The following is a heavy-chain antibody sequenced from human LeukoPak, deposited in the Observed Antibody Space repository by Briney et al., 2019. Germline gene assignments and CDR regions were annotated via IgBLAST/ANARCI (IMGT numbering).Heavy chain of an antibody. D-gene: IGHD3-10*01. J-gene: IGHJ5*02. CDR2: IYYSGGT. Sequence: KPSETLSLTCTVSGGSVSSGSYYWSWIRQPPGKGLEWIGYIYYSGGTNYNPSLKSRVTISVDTSKNQFSLKLSSVTAADTAVYYCARTHYGSGSHNWFDPWGQGTLVTVSS. V-gene: IGHV4-61*01. CDR3: ARTHYGSGSHNWFDP. CDR1: GGSVSSGSYY.